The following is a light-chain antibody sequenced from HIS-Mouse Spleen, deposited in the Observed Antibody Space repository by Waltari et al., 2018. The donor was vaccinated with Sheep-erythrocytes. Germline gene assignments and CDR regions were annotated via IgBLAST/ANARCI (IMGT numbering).Light chain of an antibody. J-gene: IGLJ1*01. CDR1: NIGSKS. CDR3: QVWDSSSDHYV. CDR2: DDS. Sequence: SYVLPQPPSVSVAPGKTARITCGGNNIGSKSVHLYQQKPGQAPVLVVYDDSDRPSGIPERFSGSNSGNTATLTISRVEAGDEADYYCQVWDSSSDHYVFGTGTKVTVL. V-gene: IGLV3-21*03.